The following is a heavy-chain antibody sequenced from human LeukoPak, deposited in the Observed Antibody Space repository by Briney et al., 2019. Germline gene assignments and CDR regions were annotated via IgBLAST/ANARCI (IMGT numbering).Heavy chain of an antibody. V-gene: IGHV3-30*18. CDR1: GFTFYNCG. D-gene: IGHD1-26*01. Sequence: PGRSLRLSCAASGFTFYNCGIHWVRQAPGKGLEWLAVISPDGYGHYADSVKGRFTVSRDNSKNTLYLQMNSLRTDDSAMYYCTKGGGISYNPLDPWGPGTLVTVSS. CDR3: TKGGGISYNPLDP. CDR2: ISPDGYG. J-gene: IGHJ5*02.